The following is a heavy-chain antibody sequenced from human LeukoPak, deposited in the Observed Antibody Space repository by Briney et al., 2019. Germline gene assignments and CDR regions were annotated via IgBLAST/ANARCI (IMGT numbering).Heavy chain of an antibody. D-gene: IGHD2-15*01. Sequence: SETLSLTCAVYGESLNSYYLSWIRQPPGKGLEWIGEIYESGSTEYNPSLESRVTISMVPSKQQFSLSLTSVTAADTVVYYCAGGAWATRLGSWGLGTPVIVSS. CDR1: GESLNSYY. CDR2: IYESGST. CDR3: AGGAWATRLGS. J-gene: IGHJ4*02. V-gene: IGHV4-34*01.